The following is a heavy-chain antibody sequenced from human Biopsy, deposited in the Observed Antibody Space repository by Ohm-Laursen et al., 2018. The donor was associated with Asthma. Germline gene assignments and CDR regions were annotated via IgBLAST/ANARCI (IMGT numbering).Heavy chain of an antibody. J-gene: IGHJ3*01. CDR2: IHKNGIG. V-gene: IGHV4-39*01. CDR1: GAYIGTPDYH. D-gene: IGHD6-13*01. Sequence: SDTLSLTCTVSGAYIGTPDYHWSWIRQPPGKGLEWVGSIHKNGIGYYKSSLKSRLTISVDTSKNQFSLKVTSVTAADTAVYYCARQKLAAAEGPFDLWGQGTMVTVSS. CDR3: ARQKLAAAEGPFDL.